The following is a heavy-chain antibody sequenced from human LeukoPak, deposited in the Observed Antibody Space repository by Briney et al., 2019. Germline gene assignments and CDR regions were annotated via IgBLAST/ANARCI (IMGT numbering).Heavy chain of an antibody. CDR3: AILGEQWPRPYYYYGMDV. Sequence: ASVKVSCKASGYTFTSYDINWVRQATAQGLEWMGWMNPNSGNTGYAQKFQGRVTMTRNTSISTAYMELSSLRSEDTAVYYCAILGEQWPRPYYYYGMDVWGQGTTVSVSS. J-gene: IGHJ6*02. CDR2: MNPNSGNT. D-gene: IGHD6-19*01. CDR1: GYTFTSYD. V-gene: IGHV1-8*01.